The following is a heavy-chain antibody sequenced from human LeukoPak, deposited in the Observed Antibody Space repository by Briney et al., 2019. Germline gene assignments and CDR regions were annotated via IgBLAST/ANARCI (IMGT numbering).Heavy chain of an antibody. CDR1: GFSFGSYA. J-gene: IGHJ4*02. CDR3: AKASIRFLEWLFPTDY. V-gene: IGHV3-23*01. D-gene: IGHD3-3*01. CDR2: ISGSGGST. Sequence: PGGSLRLSCAASGFSFGSYAMSWVRQAPGKGLEWVSAISGSGGSTYYADSVEGRFTISRDNSKNTLYLQMNSLRAEDTAVYYCAKASIRFLEWLFPTDYWGQGTLVTVSS.